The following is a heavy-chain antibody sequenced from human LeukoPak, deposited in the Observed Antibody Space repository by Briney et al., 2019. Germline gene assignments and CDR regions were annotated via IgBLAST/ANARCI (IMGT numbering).Heavy chain of an antibody. CDR3: ARDMGYYDSSGYYVDSYYYYGMDV. J-gene: IGHJ6*02. V-gene: IGHV3-53*01. D-gene: IGHD3-22*01. CDR2: IYSSGGT. CDR1: GFTVSNTY. Sequence: PGGSLRLSCAASGFTVSNTYMSWVRQAPGKGLEWVSVIYSSGGTFYSESVKGRFTISRDYSKNTLYLQMNSLRVDDTAVYYCARDMGYYDSSGYYVDSYYYYGMDVWGQGTTVTVSS.